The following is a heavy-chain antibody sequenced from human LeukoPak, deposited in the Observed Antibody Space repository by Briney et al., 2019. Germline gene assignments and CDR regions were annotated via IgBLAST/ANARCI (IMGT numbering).Heavy chain of an antibody. J-gene: IGHJ6*02. CDR2: INSDGSST. CDR3: ASFEQQLGYYYYGMDV. Sequence: PGGSLRLSCAASGFTFSSYWMHWVRQAPGKGLVWVSRINSDGSSTSYADSVKGRFTISRDNAKNTLYLQMNSLRAEDTAVYYCASFEQQLGYYYYGMDVWGQGTTVTVCS. D-gene: IGHD6-13*01. V-gene: IGHV3-74*01. CDR1: GFTFSSYW.